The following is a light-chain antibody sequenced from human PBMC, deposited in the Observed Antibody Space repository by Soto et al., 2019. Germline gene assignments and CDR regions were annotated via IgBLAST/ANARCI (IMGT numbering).Light chain of an antibody. V-gene: IGKV3D-15*01. Sequence: VVLTQSPATLSLSPGEPATLSCRASRDVYINALAWYQQKPGRTPTLLIYGASTRATGIPDRFSATGSGTEFSLTISSVEPEDFAVYYCHQYNSWPRGTFGPGTKVEIK. CDR1: RDVYINA. CDR2: GAS. J-gene: IGKJ3*01. CDR3: HQYNSWPRGT.